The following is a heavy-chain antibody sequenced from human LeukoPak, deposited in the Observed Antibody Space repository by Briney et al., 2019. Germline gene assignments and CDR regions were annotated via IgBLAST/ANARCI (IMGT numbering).Heavy chain of an antibody. J-gene: IGHJ5*02. V-gene: IGHV5-51*01. Sequence: GESLKISCKGSGYSFTSYWIGWVRQMPGKGLEWMGIIYPGDSDTRYSPSFQGQVTISADKSISTAYLQWSSLKASDTAMYYCAGLGVVIIRDNWFDPWGQGTLVTVSS. CDR1: GYSFTSYW. CDR2: IYPGDSDT. CDR3: AGLGVVIIRDNWFDP. D-gene: IGHD3-3*01.